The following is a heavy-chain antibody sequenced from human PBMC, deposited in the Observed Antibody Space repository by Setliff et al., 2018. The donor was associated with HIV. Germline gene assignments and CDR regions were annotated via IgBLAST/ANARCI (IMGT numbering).Heavy chain of an antibody. Sequence: AVGSLRLSCAASGFTFSGSAIHWVRQAPGKGLEWVGRIRSKDNSYATTYPASLKGRFTISRDDSKNTAYLQMYSLKTEDTAVYYCTRRLIDTYYYESGTYPSMDVWGKGTTVTVSS. J-gene: IGHJ6*03. CDR2: IRSKDNSYAT. V-gene: IGHV3-73*01. CDR1: GFTFSGSA. D-gene: IGHD3-10*01. CDR3: TRRLIDTYYYESGTYPSMDV.